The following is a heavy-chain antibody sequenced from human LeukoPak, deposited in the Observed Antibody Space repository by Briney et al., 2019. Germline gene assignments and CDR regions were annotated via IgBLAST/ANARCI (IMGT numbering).Heavy chain of an antibody. CDR1: GFTFSDYY. D-gene: IGHD5-12*01. J-gene: IGHJ4*02. Sequence: GGSLRLSCAASGFTFSDYYMSWIRQAPGKGLEWVSFIYSGGNTHYSDSVKGRFTISRDNSKNTLYLQMNSLRAEDTAVYYCARGPFSSTDIVAIPFDYWGQGTLVTVSS. CDR2: IYSGGNT. CDR3: ARGPFSSTDIVAIPFDY. V-gene: IGHV3-53*01.